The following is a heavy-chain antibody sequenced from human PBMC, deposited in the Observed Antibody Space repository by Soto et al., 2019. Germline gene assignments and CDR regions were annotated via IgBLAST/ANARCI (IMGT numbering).Heavy chain of an antibody. Sequence: ASVKVSCKASGYTFTSYGISWVRQAPGQGLEWMGWISAYNGNTNHAQKLQGRVTMTTDTSTSTAYMELRSLRSDDTAVYYCARNRIQLWYDAFDIWGQGTMVTVSS. V-gene: IGHV1-18*01. D-gene: IGHD5-18*01. CDR3: ARNRIQLWYDAFDI. J-gene: IGHJ3*02. CDR1: GYTFTSYG. CDR2: ISAYNGNT.